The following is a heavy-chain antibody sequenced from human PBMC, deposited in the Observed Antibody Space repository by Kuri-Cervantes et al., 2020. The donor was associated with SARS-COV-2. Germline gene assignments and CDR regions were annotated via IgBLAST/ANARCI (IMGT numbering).Heavy chain of an antibody. Sequence: GESLKISCTASGFTFSSYSMNWVRQAPGKGLEWVSSISSSSSYIYYADSVKGRFTISRDNAKNSLYLQMNSLRAEDTAVYYCFSGYYDFWSGYETPYYYYGMDVWGQGTTVTVSS. V-gene: IGHV3-21*01. D-gene: IGHD3-3*01. CDR2: ISSSSSYI. CDR1: GFTFSSYS. CDR3: FSGYYDFWSGYETPYYYYGMDV. J-gene: IGHJ6*02.